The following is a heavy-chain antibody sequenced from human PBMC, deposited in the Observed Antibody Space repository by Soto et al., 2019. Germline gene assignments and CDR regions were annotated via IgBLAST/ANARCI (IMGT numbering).Heavy chain of an antibody. J-gene: IGHJ4*02. V-gene: IGHV3-23*01. CDR2: ISGSGGST. Sequence: EVQLLESGGGLVQPGGSLRLSCAASGFTFSSYAMSWVRQAPGKGLVWVSAISGSGGSTYYADSVKGRFTISRDNSKNTLYLQLNSLRAEDTAGYYCAPTVWVGGSFGCFYYWGQGPLVTVS. CDR1: GFTFSSYA. CDR3: APTVWVGGSFGCFYY. D-gene: IGHD1-26*01.